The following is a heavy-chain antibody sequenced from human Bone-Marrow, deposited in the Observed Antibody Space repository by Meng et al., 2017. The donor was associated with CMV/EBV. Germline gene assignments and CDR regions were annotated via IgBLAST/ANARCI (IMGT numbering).Heavy chain of an antibody. CDR1: GFTFSTYW. J-gene: IGHJ5*02. V-gene: IGHV3-20*04. D-gene: IGHD3-10*01. CDR2: ISWNGGTT. Sequence: GESLKISCAASGFTFSTYWMHWVRQTPGKGLEWVSGISWNGGTTGYADSVKGRFSISRDNAKNSLYLQINSLRAEDTALYYCARTATLMLRGIIDQWGQGTLVTVSS. CDR3: ARTATLMLRGIIDQ.